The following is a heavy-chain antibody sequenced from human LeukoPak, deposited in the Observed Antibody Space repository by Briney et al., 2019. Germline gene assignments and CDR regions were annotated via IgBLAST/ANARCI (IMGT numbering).Heavy chain of an antibody. J-gene: IGHJ4*02. Sequence: ASVKVSCKASGYTFIDYYIHWVRQAPGQGLEWMGWINPNSGGTNSAQKFQGRVTMTRDTSISTAYMELNRLRSDDTAVYYCARVEDYGDYVDFFDYWGQGTLVTVSS. CDR3: ARVEDYGDYVDFFDY. CDR1: GYTFIDYY. D-gene: IGHD4-17*01. V-gene: IGHV1-2*02. CDR2: INPNSGGT.